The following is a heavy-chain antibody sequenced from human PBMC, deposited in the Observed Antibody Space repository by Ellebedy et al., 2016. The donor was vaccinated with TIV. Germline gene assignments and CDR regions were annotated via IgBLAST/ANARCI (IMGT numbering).Heavy chain of an antibody. J-gene: IGHJ4*02. CDR3: ARFDSEGHTLEY. Sequence: MPSETLSLTCTVSGGSISSYYWSRIRQPPGKGLEWIGYIYYSGSTKYNPPLKSRVTISVDTAKNQFSLNLSSVTAADTAVYYCARFDSEGHTLEYWGRGTLVTVSS. D-gene: IGHD3-22*01. CDR1: GGSISSYY. V-gene: IGHV4-59*01. CDR2: IYYSGST.